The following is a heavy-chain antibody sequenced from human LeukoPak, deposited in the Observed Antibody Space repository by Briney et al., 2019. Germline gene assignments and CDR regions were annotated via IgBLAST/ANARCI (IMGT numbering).Heavy chain of an antibody. D-gene: IGHD1-26*01. Sequence: GASVRVSCKASGYTFTGYDINWVRQATGQGLEWMGWKNPYTGDTGYAQNFQGRVTMTRNTSIDTAYMDLRGLRSEDTAVYYCTRGSLSGSSRDYWGQGTLVTVSS. CDR1: GYTFTGYD. J-gene: IGHJ4*02. CDR3: TRGSLSGSSRDY. CDR2: KNPYTGDT. V-gene: IGHV1-8*01.